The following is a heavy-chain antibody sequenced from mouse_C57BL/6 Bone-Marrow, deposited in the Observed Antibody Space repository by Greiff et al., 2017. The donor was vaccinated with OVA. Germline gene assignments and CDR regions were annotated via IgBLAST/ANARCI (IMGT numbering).Heavy chain of an antibody. V-gene: IGHV1-81*01. CDR2: IYPRSGNT. D-gene: IGHD2-4*01. J-gene: IGHJ3*01. CDR1: GYTFTSYG. Sequence: VKLMESGAELARPGASVKLSCKASGYTFTSYGISWVKQRTGQGLEWIGEIYPRSGNTYYNEKFKGKATLTADKSSSTADMELRSLTSEDSAVYFCAGYDYDGAYWGQGTLVTVSA. CDR3: AGYDYDGAY.